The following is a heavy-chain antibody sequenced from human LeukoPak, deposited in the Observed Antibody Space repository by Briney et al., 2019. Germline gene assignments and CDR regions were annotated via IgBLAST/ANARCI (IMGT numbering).Heavy chain of an antibody. CDR3: ARDLAAAGVLDY. V-gene: IGHV1-69*05. D-gene: IGHD6-13*01. CDR2: IIPIFGAA. Sequence: SVKVSCEASGGTFSSYAISWVRQAPGQGLEWMGGIIPIFGAANYAQKFQGRVTITTDESTSTAYMELSSLRSEDTAVYYCARDLAAAGVLDYWGQGTLVTVSS. CDR1: GGTFSSYA. J-gene: IGHJ4*02.